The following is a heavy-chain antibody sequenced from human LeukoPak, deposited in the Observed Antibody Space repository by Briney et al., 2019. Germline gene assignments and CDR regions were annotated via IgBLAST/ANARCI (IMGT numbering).Heavy chain of an antibody. D-gene: IGHD7-27*01. Sequence: GGSLRLSCAASGFTFSSYAMSWVRQAPGKGLEWVSATTGSGGSTYYADSVKGRFTISRDNSKNTLYVQMNSLRAEDTAVYYCATERNWVFDYWGQGALVTVSS. CDR3: ATERNWVFDY. J-gene: IGHJ4*02. CDR2: TTGSGGST. CDR1: GFTFSSYA. V-gene: IGHV3-23*01.